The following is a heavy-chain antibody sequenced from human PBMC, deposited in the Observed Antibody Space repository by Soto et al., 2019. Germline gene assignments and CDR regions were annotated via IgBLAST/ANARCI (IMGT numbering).Heavy chain of an antibody. D-gene: IGHD6-6*01. J-gene: IGHJ6*02. CDR1: GFTFSSYA. Sequence: GGSLRLSCAASGFTFSSYAMSWVRQAPGKGLEWVSAISGSGGSTYYADSVKGRFTISRDNSKNTLYLQMNSLRAEDTAVYYCEKDSRSSDYYYGMDVWGQGTTVTVSS. V-gene: IGHV3-23*01. CDR2: ISGSGGST. CDR3: EKDSRSSDYYYGMDV.